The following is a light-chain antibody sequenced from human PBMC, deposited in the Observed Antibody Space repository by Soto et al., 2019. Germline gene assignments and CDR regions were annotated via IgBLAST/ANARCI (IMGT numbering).Light chain of an antibody. Sequence: QSALTQPASVSGSPGQSITISCTGTSRDVGGDKFVSWYQQHPGKAPKLMIFDVSNRPSGVSNRFSGSKSGNTASLTISGLQAEDEADYYCNSYTSSRTWVFGGGTKVTVL. J-gene: IGLJ3*02. V-gene: IGLV2-14*03. CDR2: DVS. CDR1: SRDVGGDKF. CDR3: NSYTSSRTWV.